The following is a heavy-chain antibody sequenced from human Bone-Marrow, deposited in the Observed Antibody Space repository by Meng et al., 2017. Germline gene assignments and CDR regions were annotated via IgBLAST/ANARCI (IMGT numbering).Heavy chain of an antibody. CDR1: GGSFSGYY. J-gene: IGHJ4*02. CDR3: ARDGGY. Sequence: QVQLQQWGAGLLTPSETLSLTCAGYGGSFSGYYWSWIRQPPGKGLEWIGEINHSGSTNYNPSLKSRVTISVDTSKNQFSLKLSSVTAADTAVYYCARDGGYWGQGTLVTVSS. V-gene: IGHV4-34*01. CDR2: INHSGST. D-gene: IGHD3-16*01.